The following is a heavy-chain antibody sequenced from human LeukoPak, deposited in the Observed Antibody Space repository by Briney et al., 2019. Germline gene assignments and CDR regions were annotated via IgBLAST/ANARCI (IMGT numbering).Heavy chain of an antibody. V-gene: IGHV1-8*02. CDR3: ARGQRYCSGGSCYSGY. CDR2: MNPNSGNT. Sequence: ASVKVSCKASGYTFTSYGINWVRQATGQGLEWMGWMNPNSGNTGYAQKFQGRVTMTRNTSISTAYMELSSLRSEDTAVYYCARGQRYCSGGSCYSGYWGQGTLVTVSS. J-gene: IGHJ4*02. D-gene: IGHD2-15*01. CDR1: GYTFTSYG.